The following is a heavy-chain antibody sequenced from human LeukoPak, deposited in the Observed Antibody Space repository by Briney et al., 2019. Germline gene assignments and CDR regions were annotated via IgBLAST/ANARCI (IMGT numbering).Heavy chain of an antibody. V-gene: IGHV4-59*07. D-gene: IGHD6-6*01. CDR1: VRSFSSYY. CDR2: IYYSGST. J-gene: IGHJ6*02. Sequence: PSDTLSLICTLSVRSFSSYYWSWIRQPPGKALEWIGHIYYSGSTNYNPSLKNRVTISVATSKNQFSLKLSSVTAADTAFYYCARSGIAARIPYGMDVWGQGTTVTVSS. CDR3: ARSGIAARIPYGMDV.